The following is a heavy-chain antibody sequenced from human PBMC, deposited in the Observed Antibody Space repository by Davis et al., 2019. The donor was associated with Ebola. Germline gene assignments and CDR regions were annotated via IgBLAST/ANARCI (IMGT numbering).Heavy chain of an antibody. Sequence: SVKVSCKASGFTFSSSAMQWVRQARGQRLEWIGWIVAGSGNTNYAQKFQERVTITRDMSTRTAYMELSSLRSEDTAVYYCAAVTLYYDFWSGNYGMDVWGQGTTVTVSS. CDR3: AAVTLYYDFWSGNYGMDV. D-gene: IGHD3-3*01. CDR1: GFTFSSSA. J-gene: IGHJ6*02. V-gene: IGHV1-58*02. CDR2: IVAGSGNT.